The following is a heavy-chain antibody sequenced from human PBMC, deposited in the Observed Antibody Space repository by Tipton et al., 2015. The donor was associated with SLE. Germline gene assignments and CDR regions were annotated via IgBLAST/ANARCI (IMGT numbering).Heavy chain of an antibody. CDR2: VYYSGST. Sequence: TLSLTCIVSGVSIGSSYYYCAWIRQPPGKGLEWIGTVYYSGSTYYNPPLKSRVTISVGTSTNQLSLRLTSVTAADTAVYYCTRQRGTAYYYYHMDVWGKGTTVTVSS. D-gene: IGHD3-16*01. CDR3: TRQRGTAYYYYHMDV. J-gene: IGHJ6*03. CDR1: GVSIGSSYYY. V-gene: IGHV4-39*01.